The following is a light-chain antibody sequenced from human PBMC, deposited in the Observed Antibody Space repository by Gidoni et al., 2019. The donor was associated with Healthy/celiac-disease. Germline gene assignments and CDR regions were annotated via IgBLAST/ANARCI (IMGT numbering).Light chain of an antibody. J-gene: IGKJ1*01. Sequence: DLVITQSPLYLPVTPGEPASISCRSSPSLLHSNGYNYLDWYQQKPGQSPQLLIYLGSNRASGVPDRFSGSGSGTDFTLKISRVEAEDVGVYYCMQALQTPWTFGQGTKVEIK. CDR3: MQALQTPWT. CDR2: LGS. V-gene: IGKV2-28*01. CDR1: PSLLHSNGYNY.